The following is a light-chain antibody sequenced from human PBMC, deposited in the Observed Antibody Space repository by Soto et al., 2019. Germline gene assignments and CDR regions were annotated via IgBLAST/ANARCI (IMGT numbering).Light chain of an antibody. V-gene: IGLV2-8*01. Sequence: QSVLTQPPSASGSPGQSVTISCTGTSSVVGGYNYVSWYQHHPGKAPRLMVYEVSKRPSGVPDRFSGSKSGNTASLTVSGLQTEEEADYYCNSYAGSLPVVFGGGNKVTVL. J-gene: IGLJ2*01. CDR3: NSYAGSLPVV. CDR1: SSVVGGYNY. CDR2: EVS.